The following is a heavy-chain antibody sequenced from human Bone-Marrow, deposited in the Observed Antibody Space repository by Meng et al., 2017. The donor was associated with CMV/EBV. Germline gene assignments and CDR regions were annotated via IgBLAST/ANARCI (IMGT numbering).Heavy chain of an antibody. D-gene: IGHD2-15*01. Sequence: GESLKISCEASLSTFGGSDMNWIRQPPGKGLEWIAYISASGITKTYADSVQGRFTVSRDNGKKSLFLEMISLRGDDMAVYYCARERGRSDHDAFDIWGLGTVVTVSS. V-gene: IGHV3-11*04. J-gene: IGHJ3*02. CDR2: ISASGITK. CDR1: LSTFGGSD. CDR3: ARERGRSDHDAFDI.